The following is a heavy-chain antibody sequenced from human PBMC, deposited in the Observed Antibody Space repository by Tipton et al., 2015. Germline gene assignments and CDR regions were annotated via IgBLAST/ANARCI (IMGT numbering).Heavy chain of an antibody. V-gene: IGHV4-31*03. CDR3: AKTHGAYDWYLDH. D-gene: IGHD5-12*01. CDR2: IYNSGST. J-gene: IGHJ4*02. Sequence: TLSLTCTVSGGSISSGGYYWSWTRQHPGKGLEWIGYIYNSGSTYHNPSLKSRVTISVDTSKNQFSLKLTSVTAADTAVYFCAKTHGAYDWYLDHWGRGTLVTVSS. CDR1: GGSISSGGYY.